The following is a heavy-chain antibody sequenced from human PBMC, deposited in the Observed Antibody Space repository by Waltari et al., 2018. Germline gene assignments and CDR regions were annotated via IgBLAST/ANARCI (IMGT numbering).Heavy chain of an antibody. CDR1: GFTFSHYA. CDR2: ISAGGKT. Sequence: EVQLLESGGGLVQPGGSLRLSCAASGFTFSHYAMTWVRQAPGKGLEWLSSISAGGKTYYADSVKGRFTISRDNSENTLYLQMSNVRVEDTAVYYCTKGAVATGFGGRLETWGQGTLVTVSS. D-gene: IGHD1-1*01. J-gene: IGHJ5*02. CDR3: TKGAVATGFGGRLET. V-gene: IGHV3-23*01.